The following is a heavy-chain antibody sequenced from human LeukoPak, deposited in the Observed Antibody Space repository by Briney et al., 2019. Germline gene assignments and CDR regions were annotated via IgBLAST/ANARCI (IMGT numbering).Heavy chain of an antibody. J-gene: IGHJ4*02. V-gene: IGHV3-53*01. CDR3: ARGYSANYYVQYFFDL. Sequence: GGSLRLSCAVSGFTVSSNYMVWVRQAPGKGLEWVSVIYSGGSTYYADSVRGRFTISRDNSKNTLFLQMNGLRADDTALYYCARGYSANYYVQYFFDLWGQGTLVTVSS. D-gene: IGHD4/OR15-4a*01. CDR1: GFTVSSNY. CDR2: IYSGGST.